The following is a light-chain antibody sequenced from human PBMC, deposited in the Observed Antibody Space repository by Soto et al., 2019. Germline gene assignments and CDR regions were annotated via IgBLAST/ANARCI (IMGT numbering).Light chain of an antibody. CDR1: QRINIY. CDR3: QQSFSTPT. V-gene: IGKV1-39*01. Sequence: DIQMTQSPSSLSTSIGDRVTITFRASQRINIYLNWYRQTPGKAPXXLIYSASNLQSGVPSRFSGSGSGTDFTLTISGLQSEDFATYYCQQSFSTPTFGQGTRLEIK. J-gene: IGKJ5*01. CDR2: SAS.